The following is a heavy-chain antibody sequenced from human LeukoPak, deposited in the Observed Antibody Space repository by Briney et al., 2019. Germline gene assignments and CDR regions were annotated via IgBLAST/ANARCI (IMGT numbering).Heavy chain of an antibody. V-gene: IGHV6-1*01. D-gene: IGHD6-19*01. CDR3: TRSRITLAGTEFDY. J-gene: IGHJ4*02. Sequence: SQTLSLTCAISGDTVSSNSAAWNWIRQSPSRGLEWLGRTYYRSKRYNNYAVSVKSRITINPDTSKNQFSLQLNSVTPEDTAVYYCTRSRITLAGTEFDYWGQGTLVTVSS. CDR2: TYYRSKRYN. CDR1: GDTVSSNSAA.